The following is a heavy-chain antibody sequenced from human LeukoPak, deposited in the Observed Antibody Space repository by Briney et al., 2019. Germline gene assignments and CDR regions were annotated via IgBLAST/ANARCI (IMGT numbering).Heavy chain of an antibody. D-gene: IGHD1-26*01. V-gene: IGHV4-4*07. Sequence: PSETLSLTCDVSGGSVRSYWWGWVRQPAGKGLEWLGRIYSTGSTRFNPSLKSRLTLSIDTSTNQFSLTLTSVTAADTAVYFCARQGYTVSYYFLDYWRHGTLVTVSS. CDR2: IYSTGST. CDR1: GGSVRSYW. J-gene: IGHJ4*01. CDR3: ARQGYTVSYYFLDY.